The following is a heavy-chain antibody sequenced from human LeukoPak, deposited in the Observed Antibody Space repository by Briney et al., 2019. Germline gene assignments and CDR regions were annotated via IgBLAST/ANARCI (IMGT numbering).Heavy chain of an antibody. D-gene: IGHD6-19*01. Sequence: PSETMSLTCTVSGGSISSSSYYWGWIRQPPGKGLEWIGSIYYSGSTYYNQSLKSRVTISVDTSKNQFSLKLSSVTAADTAVYYCARAGQWLVMSWFDPWGQGTLVTVSS. CDR1: GGSISSSSYY. J-gene: IGHJ5*02. CDR2: IYYSGST. CDR3: ARAGQWLVMSWFDP. V-gene: IGHV4-39*01.